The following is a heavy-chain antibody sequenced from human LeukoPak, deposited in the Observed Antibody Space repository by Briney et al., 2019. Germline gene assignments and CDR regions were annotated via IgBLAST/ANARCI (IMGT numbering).Heavy chain of an antibody. Sequence: GGSLRLSCAASGFTLSSYSMNWVRQAPGKGLEWVSSISSSSSYIYYADSVKGRFTISRDNAKNSLYLQMNSLRAEDTAVYYCARGSFGDYGDFFDYWGQGTLVTVSS. CDR1: GFTLSSYS. CDR3: ARGSFGDYGDFFDY. CDR2: ISSSSSYI. D-gene: IGHD4-17*01. V-gene: IGHV3-21*01. J-gene: IGHJ4*02.